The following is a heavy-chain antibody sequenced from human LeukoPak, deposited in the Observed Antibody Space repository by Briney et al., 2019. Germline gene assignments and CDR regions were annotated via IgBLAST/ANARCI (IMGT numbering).Heavy chain of an antibody. CDR3: ARGSLTTYGSGSYYYYYGMDV. CDR1: GFTFSTYA. Sequence: GSLRLSCAASGFTFSTYAMSWIRQPPGKGLEWIGEINHSGSTNYNPSLKSRVTISVDTSKNQFSLKLSSVTAADTAVYYCARGSLTTYGSGSYYYYYGMDVWGQGTTVTVSS. D-gene: IGHD3-10*01. V-gene: IGHV4-34*01. J-gene: IGHJ6*02. CDR2: INHSGST.